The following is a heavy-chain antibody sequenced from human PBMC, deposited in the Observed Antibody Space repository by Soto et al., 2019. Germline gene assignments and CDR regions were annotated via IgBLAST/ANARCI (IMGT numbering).Heavy chain of an antibody. CDR2: IYYSEIT. CDR1: GDSMSSGDYY. Sequence: PSETLSLTCTVSGDSMSSGDYYWSWLRQPPGKGLEWIGYIYYSEITNYNPSLKSRVTLSADRSKNQFSLKLSSVTAADTAVYYCARKYGGYEYYFDYWGQGTLVTVSS. J-gene: IGHJ4*02. CDR3: ARKYGGYEYYFDY. V-gene: IGHV4-30-4*01. D-gene: IGHD5-12*01.